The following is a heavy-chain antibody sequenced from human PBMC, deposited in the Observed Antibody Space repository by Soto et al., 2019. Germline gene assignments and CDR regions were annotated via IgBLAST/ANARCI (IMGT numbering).Heavy chain of an antibody. Sequence: SETLSLTCTVSGGSISSSYWSWIRQPPGKGLEWIGYIYDSGSTYYNSSLKSRVTMSVDTSKNQFSLKLSSVTAADTAVYYCARLVWSYGTWFDPWGQGTLVTVSS. J-gene: IGHJ5*02. V-gene: IGHV4-59*08. CDR3: ARLVWSYGTWFDP. CDR1: GGSISSSY. D-gene: IGHD5-18*01. CDR2: IYDSGST.